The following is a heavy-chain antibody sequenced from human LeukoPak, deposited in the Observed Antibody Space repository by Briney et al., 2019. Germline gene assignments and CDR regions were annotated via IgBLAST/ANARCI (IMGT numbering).Heavy chain of an antibody. J-gene: IGHJ4*02. Sequence: GASVKVSCKISGSTLSEVSMHWVRHSPGKGLEWMGGFNPEEGETIYARKFQGRLTLTEDTSTDTAYMEVSGLRSEDTAVYYCATEIVGYGDVHYFDHWGQGTLVTVSS. CDR1: GSTLSEVS. D-gene: IGHD5-12*01. V-gene: IGHV1-24*01. CDR2: FNPEEGET. CDR3: ATEIVGYGDVHYFDH.